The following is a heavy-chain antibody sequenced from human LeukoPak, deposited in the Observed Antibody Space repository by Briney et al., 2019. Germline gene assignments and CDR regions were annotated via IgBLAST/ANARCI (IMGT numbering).Heavy chain of an antibody. Sequence: PSETLSLTCAVYGGSISSYYWSWIRQPAGKGLEWIGRIYTSGSTNYNPSLKSRVTMSVDTSKNQFSLKLSSVTAADTAVYYCATSKSSSGWYWDYWGQGTLVTVSS. CDR2: IYTSGST. J-gene: IGHJ4*02. V-gene: IGHV4-59*10. CDR3: ATSKSSSGWYWDY. CDR1: GGSISSYY. D-gene: IGHD6-19*01.